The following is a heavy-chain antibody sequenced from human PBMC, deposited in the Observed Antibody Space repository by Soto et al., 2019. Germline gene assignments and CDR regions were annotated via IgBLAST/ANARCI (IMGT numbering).Heavy chain of an antibody. CDR3: ASDSAAGLKF. J-gene: IGHJ4*01. V-gene: IGHV3-74*01. Sequence: PGGSIRLSFAVSGITFRHYCMPWIRHAPGKGLVCVSHINSDASIINYADSVKDRVTIPRENARNTLDRQMNSLRVDDTAIYYFASDSAAGLKFWGHGTLVTVSS. CDR2: INSDASII. CDR1: GITFRHYC.